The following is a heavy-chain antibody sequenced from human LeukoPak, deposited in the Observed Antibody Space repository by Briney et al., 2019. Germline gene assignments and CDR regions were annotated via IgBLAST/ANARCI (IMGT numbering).Heavy chain of an antibody. CDR1: GGSISSGGYY. CDR2: IYYSGST. V-gene: IGHV4-31*03. J-gene: IGHJ4*02. D-gene: IGHD5-18*01. Sequence: SQTLSLTCTVSGGSISSGGYYWSWIRQHPGKGLERIGYIYYSGSTYYNPSLKSRVTISVDTSKNQFSLKLSSVTAADTAVYYCATLSYRRTYFDYWGQGTLVTVSS. CDR3: ATLSYRRTYFDY.